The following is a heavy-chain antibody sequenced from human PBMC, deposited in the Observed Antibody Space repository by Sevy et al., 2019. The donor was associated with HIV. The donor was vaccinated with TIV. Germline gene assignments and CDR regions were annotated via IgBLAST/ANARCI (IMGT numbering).Heavy chain of an antibody. J-gene: IGHJ4*02. D-gene: IGHD6-19*01. CDR3: AKVRSSGWNRPVDYYFDY. Sequence: GGSLRLSCAASGFTFSSYGMHWVRQAPGKGLEWVAVISYDGSNKYYADSVKGRFTISRDNSKNTLYLQMNSLRAEDTAVYYCAKVRSSGWNRPVDYYFDYWGQGTLVTVSS. V-gene: IGHV3-30*18. CDR2: ISYDGSNK. CDR1: GFTFSSYG.